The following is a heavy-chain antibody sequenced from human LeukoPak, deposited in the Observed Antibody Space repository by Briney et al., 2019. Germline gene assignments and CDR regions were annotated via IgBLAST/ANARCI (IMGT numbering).Heavy chain of an antibody. CDR2: ISAYNGNT. Sequence: GASVKVSCKSFGYTFTSYVITWVRQAPGQGLEWMGWISAYNGNTDYADNFQGRVIVTTDTSTSTAYMELRSLRSDDTAVYYCARDSSSVTPPGMDVWGQGTPVAVSS. CDR1: GYTFTSYV. J-gene: IGHJ6*02. CDR3: ARDSSSVTPPGMDV. D-gene: IGHD3-22*01. V-gene: IGHV1-18*01.